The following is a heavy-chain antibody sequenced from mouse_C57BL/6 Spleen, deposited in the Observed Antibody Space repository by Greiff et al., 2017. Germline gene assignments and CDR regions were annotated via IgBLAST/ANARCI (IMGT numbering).Heavy chain of an antibody. CDR1: GFTFSSYA. CDR3: TRVRKNSSSRDY. CDR2: ISSGGDYI. J-gene: IGHJ4*01. V-gene: IGHV5-9-1*02. Sequence: EVQRVESGEGLVKPGGSLKLSCAASGFTFSSYAMSWVRQTPEKRLEWVAYISSGGDYIYYADTVKGRFTIPSDNDRNTLYVRMSSLKSEDTARYYCTRVRKNSSSRDYWGQGTSVTVSS.